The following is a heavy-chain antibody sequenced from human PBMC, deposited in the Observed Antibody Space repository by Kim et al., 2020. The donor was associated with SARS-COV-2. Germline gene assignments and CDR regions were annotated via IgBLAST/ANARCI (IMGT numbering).Heavy chain of an antibody. CDR3: AKDHPSSGWPTSDS. Sequence: GGSLRLSCAASGFTFSRRAMSWVRQVPGKGLEWIASVNNNNNPYYADSVKGRFTVSRDITKDTLYLQMNSLRADDTALYYCAKDHPSSGWPTSDSWGQG. CDR1: GFTFSRRA. V-gene: IGHV3-23*05. D-gene: IGHD6-19*01. CDR2: VNNNNNP. J-gene: IGHJ4*02.